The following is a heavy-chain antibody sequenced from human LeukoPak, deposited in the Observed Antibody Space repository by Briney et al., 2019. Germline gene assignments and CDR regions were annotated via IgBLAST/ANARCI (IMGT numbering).Heavy chain of an antibody. D-gene: IGHD3-22*01. CDR2: IRYDGSNK. V-gene: IGHV3-30*02. J-gene: IGHJ3*02. CDR1: GFTFSSYG. CDR3: TRVDSSGYYLVGACDI. Sequence: GGSLRLSCAASGFTFSSYGMHWVRQAPGKGLEWVAFIRYDGSNKYYADSVKGRFTISSDNSKNTLYLQMNSLRAEDTAVYYCTRVDSSGYYLVGACDIWGQGTMVTVSS.